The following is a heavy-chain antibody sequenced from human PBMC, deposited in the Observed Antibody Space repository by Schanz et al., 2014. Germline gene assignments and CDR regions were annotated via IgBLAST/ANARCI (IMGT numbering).Heavy chain of an antibody. Sequence: QVQLVQSGAEVKKPGASVKVSCKASGYTFTTYDINWVRQATGQGLEWMGWMNPNSDDTGYAQKFQGRVTMTRNTSIRTAYMELSGLRSDDTAVYYCARELRLEYYFDYWGQGTQVTVSS. V-gene: IGHV1-8*01. CDR2: MNPNSDDT. CDR1: GYTFTTYD. D-gene: IGHD1-7*01. J-gene: IGHJ4*02. CDR3: ARELRLEYYFDY.